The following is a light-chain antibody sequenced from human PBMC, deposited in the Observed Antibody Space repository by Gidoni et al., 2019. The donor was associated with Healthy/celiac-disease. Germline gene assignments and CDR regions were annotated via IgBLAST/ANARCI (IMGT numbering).Light chain of an antibody. CDR1: QSVSSN. V-gene: IGKV3-15*01. J-gene: IGKJ3*01. CDR2: GAS. Sequence: EIVMTQSTATLSVSPGERATLSCRASQSVSSNLAWYQQKPGQAPRLLIYGASTRATGIPARFSGSGSGTEVTLTISSLQSEDFAVYYCQQYNNWPLLTFGPGTKVDIK. CDR3: QQYNNWPLLT.